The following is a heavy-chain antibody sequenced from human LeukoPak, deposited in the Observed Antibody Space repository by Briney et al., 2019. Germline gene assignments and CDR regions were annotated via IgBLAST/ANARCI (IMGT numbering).Heavy chain of an antibody. V-gene: IGHV3-9*02. D-gene: IGHD5-24*01. CDR2: ISWNSGSI. CDR3: AKDYEYRDGYYGMDV. Sequence: GGSLRLSCAASGFTSDDYAMHWVRQAPRKGLEWVSGISWNSGSIGYADSVKGRFTISRDNAKNSLYLQMNSLRAEDTALYYCAKDYEYRDGYYGMDVWGQGTTVTVSS. J-gene: IGHJ6*02. CDR1: GFTSDDYA.